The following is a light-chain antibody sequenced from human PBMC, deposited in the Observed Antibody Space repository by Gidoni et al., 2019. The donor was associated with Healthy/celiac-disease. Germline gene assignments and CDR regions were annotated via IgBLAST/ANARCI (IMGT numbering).Light chain of an antibody. J-gene: IGKJ2*01. Sequence: DIVMTQSPDSLAASPGERATINCKSSQSVLYSSNNKNYLAWYQQKPGQPPKLLIYWASTRESGVPDRFSGSGSGTDFTLTISSLQVEDVAVYYCQQYYSTPRTFGQGTKLEIK. CDR1: QSVLYSSNNKNY. V-gene: IGKV4-1*01. CDR2: WAS. CDR3: QQYYSTPRT.